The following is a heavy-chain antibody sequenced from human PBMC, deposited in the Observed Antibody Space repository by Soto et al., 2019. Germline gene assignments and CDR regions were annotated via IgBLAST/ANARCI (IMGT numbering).Heavy chain of an antibody. J-gene: IGHJ6*04. Sequence: LSLNCAVYGGSFSVCYWRWIRQPRGKGLEWIGEINHSGSTNYNASLKSRVTISVETYKNQSFLKPSSVTAADTAVYYWARAPGGDHYDYGMDVWGKGTTVTVSS. D-gene: IGHD2-21*02. CDR1: GGSFSVCY. CDR2: INHSGST. V-gene: IGHV4-34*01. CDR3: ARAPGGDHYDYGMDV.